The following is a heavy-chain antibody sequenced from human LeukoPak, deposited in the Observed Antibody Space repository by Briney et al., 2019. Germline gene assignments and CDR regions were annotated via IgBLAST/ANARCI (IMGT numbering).Heavy chain of an antibody. CDR2: ISGYNGNT. J-gene: IGHJ3*02. CDR1: GYSFTSYW. Sequence: GESLKISCKGSGYSFTSYWIGWVRQAPGQGPEWMGWISGYNGNTKYAQKLQGRVTMTTDTSTSTAYMELRSLRSDDTAVYYCARGQYYYGSGSYWRPLPDAFDIWGQGTMVTVSS. CDR3: ARGQYYYGSGSYWRPLPDAFDI. V-gene: IGHV1-18*04. D-gene: IGHD3-10*01.